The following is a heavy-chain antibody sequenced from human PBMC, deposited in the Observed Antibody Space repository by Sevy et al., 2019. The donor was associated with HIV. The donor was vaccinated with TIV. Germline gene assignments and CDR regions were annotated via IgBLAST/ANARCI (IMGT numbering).Heavy chain of an antibody. Sequence: GGCLRLSCAASGFTVSGNYMSWVRQAPGKGLEWVSVIYSDDSTSYADSVKGRFTISRDNSKNTLYLQMNNLRTEDTAMYYCASFRASDYWGQGTLVTVSS. J-gene: IGHJ4*02. CDR3: ASFRASDY. D-gene: IGHD3-10*01. V-gene: IGHV3-53*01. CDR2: IYSDDST. CDR1: GFTVSGNY.